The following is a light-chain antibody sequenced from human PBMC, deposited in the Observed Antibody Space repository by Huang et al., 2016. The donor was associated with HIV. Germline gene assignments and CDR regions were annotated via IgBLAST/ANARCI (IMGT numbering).Light chain of an antibody. CDR3: QQSYSTLRYT. CDR1: QRISSY. V-gene: IGKV1-39*01. Sequence: DIQMTQSPSSLSASVGDRVTITCRASQRISSYVNWYQQKPGKAPKLLIYAASSLQSGVPSRFSGSGSGTDFTLTISSLQPEDFATYYCQQSYSTLRYTFGQGTKLEIK. CDR2: AAS. J-gene: IGKJ2*01.